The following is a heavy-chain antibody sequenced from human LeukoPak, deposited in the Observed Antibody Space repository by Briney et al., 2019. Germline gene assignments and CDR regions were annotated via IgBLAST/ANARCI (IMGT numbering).Heavy chain of an antibody. J-gene: IGHJ4*02. CDR2: ISGSGGST. V-gene: IGHV3-23*01. CDR3: AKDSDYYGSRGMADY. Sequence: PGGSLRLSCAASGFTFSSYAMSWVRQAPGKGLEWVLAISGSGGSTYYADSVKGRFTISRDNSKNTLYLQMNSLRAEDTAVYYCAKDSDYYGSRGMADYWGQGTLVTVSS. CDR1: GFTFSSYA. D-gene: IGHD3-10*01.